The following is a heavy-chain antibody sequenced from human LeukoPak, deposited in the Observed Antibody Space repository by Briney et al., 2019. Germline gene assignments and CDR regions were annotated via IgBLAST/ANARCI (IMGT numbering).Heavy chain of an antibody. CDR1: EYTLTELS. V-gene: IGHV1-24*01. CDR3: AGVLHSSDNCCAFDD. Sequence: ASVKVSCKVSEYTLTELSMHWVRQAPGKGLEWMGGFDPEDGETIYAQKFQGRVTMTEDTSTDTAYMELSSLRSEDTAVYYCAGVLHSSDNCCAFDDWGQGTLVTVSS. D-gene: IGHD1-1*01. J-gene: IGHJ4*02. CDR2: FDPEDGET.